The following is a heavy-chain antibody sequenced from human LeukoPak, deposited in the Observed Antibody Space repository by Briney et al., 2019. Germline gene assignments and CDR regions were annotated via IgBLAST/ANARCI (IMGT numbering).Heavy chain of an antibody. J-gene: IGHJ3*02. CDR1: GGSISSSSYY. CDR2: IYYSGST. V-gene: IGHV4-39*01. Sequence: PSETPSLTCTVSGGSISSSSYYWGWIRQPPGKGLEWIGSIYYSGSTYYNPSLKSRVTISVDTSKNQFSLKLSSVTAADTAVYYCARLGLDDYDSSSIWGQGTMVTVSS. CDR3: ARLGLDDYDSSSI. D-gene: IGHD3-22*01.